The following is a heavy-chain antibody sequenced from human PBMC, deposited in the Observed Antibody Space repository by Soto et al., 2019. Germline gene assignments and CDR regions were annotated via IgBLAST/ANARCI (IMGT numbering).Heavy chain of an antibody. V-gene: IGHV4-61*01. Sequence: SETLSLTCTVSGGSVSSGTYYWSWIRQPPGKGLEWIGYMSYSGSANYNPSLKSRVTISVDSSKNQFSLKLSSVPAADTAVYFCARLLYYCDTTGYYFFDYWAQG. CDR1: GGSVSSGTYY. CDR3: ARLLYYCDTTGYYFFDY. D-gene: IGHD3-22*01. J-gene: IGHJ4*02. CDR2: MSYSGSA.